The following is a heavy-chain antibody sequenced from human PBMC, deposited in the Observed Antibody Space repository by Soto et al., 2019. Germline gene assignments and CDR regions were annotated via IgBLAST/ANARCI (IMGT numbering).Heavy chain of an antibody. J-gene: IGHJ6*02. CDR1: GGPFNSYA. Sequence: SVKVSCKASGGPFNSYAISWVRQAPGQGLEWMGGIIPIFGTANYAQKFQGRVTISADKSTSTVYMELSSLRSEDTAVYYCARALYSNYNYYYYGMDVWGQGTTVTV. CDR2: IIPIFGTA. CDR3: ARALYSNYNYYYYGMDV. D-gene: IGHD4-4*01. V-gene: IGHV1-69*06.